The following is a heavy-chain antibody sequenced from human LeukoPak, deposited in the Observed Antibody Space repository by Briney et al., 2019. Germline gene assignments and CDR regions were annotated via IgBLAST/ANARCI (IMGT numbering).Heavy chain of an antibody. V-gene: IGHV3-21*01. CDR1: GFTFSSYN. CDR2: INCSSSYL. CDR3: AREHITMVRGVKWFDL. J-gene: IGHJ5*02. D-gene: IGHD3-10*01. Sequence: GGSLRLSCAASGFTFSSYNMNWVRQSPGKGLEWVSSINCSSSYLYYPHSVKCRFTISREKAKNSLYLQMNSLRAEDTAVYYCAREHITMVRGVKWFDLWGQGTLVSVSS.